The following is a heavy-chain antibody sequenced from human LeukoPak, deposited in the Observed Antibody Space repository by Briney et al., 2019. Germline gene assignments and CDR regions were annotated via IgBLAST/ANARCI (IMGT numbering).Heavy chain of an antibody. D-gene: IGHD2-2*01. CDR3: ARRLTQYDCFDP. V-gene: IGHV6-1*01. CDR2: TYYRSTWYN. CDR1: GDSVSSNSVT. Sequence: SQTLSLTCAISGDSVSSNSVTWNWIRQSPSRGLEWLGRTYYRSTWYNDYAVSVRGRITVNPDTSKNQFSPHLNSVTPEDTAVYYCARRLTQYDCFDPWGQGVLVTVSS. J-gene: IGHJ5*02.